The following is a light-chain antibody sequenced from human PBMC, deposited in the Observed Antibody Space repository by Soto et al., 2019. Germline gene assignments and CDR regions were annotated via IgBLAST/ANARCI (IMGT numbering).Light chain of an antibody. CDR3: QSYDISLSAYV. CDR2: DDN. J-gene: IGLJ1*01. CDR1: SSNIGGNS. V-gene: IGLV1-51*01. Sequence: QSVLTQPPSVSAAPGQKVTISCSGSSSNIGGNSVSWYQQLPGTAPKLLIYDDNKRPSGIPDRFSGSKSGTSATLGITGFQTGDEAEYYCQSYDISLSAYVFGTGTKVTVL.